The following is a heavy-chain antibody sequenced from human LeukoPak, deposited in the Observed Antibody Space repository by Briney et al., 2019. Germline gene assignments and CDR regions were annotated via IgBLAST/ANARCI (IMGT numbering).Heavy chain of an antibody. CDR1: GITLSNYG. D-gene: IGHD3-10*01. V-gene: IGHV3-23*01. CDR3: AKRGILIRAVIIIGFHKEAYYFDY. J-gene: IGHJ4*01. CDR2: ISERGGST. Sequence: GGSLRLSCVVSGITLSNYGMSWVRQAPGKGLEWVSGISERGGSTNYADSVKGRFIISRDTSKNTVYLQMNSLRVEDTAVYFCAKRGILIRAVIIIGFHKEAYYFDYWGQGILVNVSS.